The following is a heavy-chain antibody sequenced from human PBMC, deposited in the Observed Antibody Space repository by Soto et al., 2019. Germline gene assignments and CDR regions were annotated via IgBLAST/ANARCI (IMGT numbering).Heavy chain of an antibody. V-gene: IGHV3-23*01. Sequence: GGSLRLSCAASGFTFTNYAMTWVRQAPGKGLEWVSISSGSGSGGSTNYADSVKGRFTISRDNSKNTLYLQMNSLRVEDTAVYYCAKDRDDYRNYVFDYWGQGNLVTVSS. J-gene: IGHJ4*02. CDR1: GFTFTNYA. D-gene: IGHD4-4*01. CDR2: SSGSGSGGST. CDR3: AKDRDDYRNYVFDY.